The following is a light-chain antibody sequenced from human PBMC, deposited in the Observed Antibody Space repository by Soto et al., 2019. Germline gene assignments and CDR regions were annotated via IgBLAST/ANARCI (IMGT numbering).Light chain of an antibody. J-gene: IGKJ4*01. CDR3: QQLNSYPRP. V-gene: IGKV1-9*01. Sequence: DIQLTQSPSFLSASVGDRVTITCRSSQGIISYLAWYQQKPGKAPKLLIYAASTLQSGVPSRFSGSGSGAEFTLTISRLQPEDFANYYCQQLNSYPRPFGGGTKVEIK. CDR1: QGIISY. CDR2: AAS.